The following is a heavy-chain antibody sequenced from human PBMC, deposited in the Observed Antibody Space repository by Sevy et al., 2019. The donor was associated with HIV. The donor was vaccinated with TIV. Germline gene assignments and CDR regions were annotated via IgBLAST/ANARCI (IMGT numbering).Heavy chain of an antibody. Sequence: GGSLSLSCAASGFTFSSYAMHWVRQAPGKGLEYVSAISSNGGSTYYANSLKGRLTISRDNSKNTLYLQMGSLRAGEMTVYYCARDGPEEAYCSGTSCYTFDYWGQGTLVTVSS. CDR2: ISSNGGST. CDR3: ARDGPEEAYCSGTSCYTFDY. J-gene: IGHJ4*02. CDR1: GFTFSSYA. D-gene: IGHD2-2*02. V-gene: IGHV3-64*01.